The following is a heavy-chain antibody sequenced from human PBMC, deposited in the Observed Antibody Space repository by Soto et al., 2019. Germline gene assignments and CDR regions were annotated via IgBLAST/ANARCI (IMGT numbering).Heavy chain of an antibody. J-gene: IGHJ4*02. CDR3: ARRARLTGYSYYFDY. V-gene: IGHV4-34*01. D-gene: IGHD3-9*01. Sequence: SETLSLTCAVYGGSFSGYYWSWIRQPPGKGLEWIGEIKHSGSTNYNPSLKSRVTISVDTSKNQFSLKLSSVTAADTAVYYCARRARLTGYSYYFDYWGQGTLVTVSS. CDR1: GGSFSGYY. CDR2: IKHSGST.